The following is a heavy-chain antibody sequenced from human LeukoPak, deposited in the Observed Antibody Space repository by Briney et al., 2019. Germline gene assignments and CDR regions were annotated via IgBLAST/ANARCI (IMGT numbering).Heavy chain of an antibody. Sequence: GASVKVSCKASGFSFTSHFMHWVRQAPGQGLEWMGVINPSDGGTSYAQKFQGRVTMTRDTSTSAVYMELSSLRSEDTAVYYCASGFREYGDYPFWGQGTLVTVSS. CDR2: INPSDGGT. CDR3: ASGFREYGDYPF. D-gene: IGHD4-17*01. CDR1: GFSFTSHF. V-gene: IGHV1-46*01. J-gene: IGHJ4*02.